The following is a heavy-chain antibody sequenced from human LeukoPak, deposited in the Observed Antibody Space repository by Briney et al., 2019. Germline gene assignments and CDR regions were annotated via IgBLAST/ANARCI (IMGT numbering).Heavy chain of an antibody. D-gene: IGHD2-2*01. V-gene: IGHV3-30*02. J-gene: IGHJ4*02. CDR1: GFTFSTFA. CDR2: IRDDGSNK. CDR3: AKDSARVPAAIPYYFDY. Sequence: GGSLRLSCAASGFTFSTFAMIWVRQAPGKGLEGVAFIRDDGSNKYYADSVKARFTISRDNSKNTLYLQMNSLRAEDTAVYYCAKDSARVPAAIPYYFDYWGQGTLVTVSS.